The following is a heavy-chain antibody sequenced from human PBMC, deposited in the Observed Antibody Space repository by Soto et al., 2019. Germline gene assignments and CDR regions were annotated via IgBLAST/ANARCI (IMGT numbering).Heavy chain of an antibody. CDR2: ISGSGGST. Sequence: GGSLRLSCAASGFTFSSYAMSWVRQAPGKGLEWVSAISGSGGSTYYADSVKGRFTISRDNSKNTLYLQMNSLRAEDTAVYYWAKVVRGLYSNYVGGYFDYWGQGTLVTVSS. D-gene: IGHD4-4*01. CDR3: AKVVRGLYSNYVGGYFDY. V-gene: IGHV3-23*01. CDR1: GFTFSSYA. J-gene: IGHJ4*02.